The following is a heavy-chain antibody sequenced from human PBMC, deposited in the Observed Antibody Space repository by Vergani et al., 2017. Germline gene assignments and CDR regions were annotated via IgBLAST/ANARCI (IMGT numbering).Heavy chain of an antibody. J-gene: IGHJ6*01. CDR1: GFTFSDFS. CDR3: ARGLTSGGCPENYGMDV. CDR2: IGSSGPYI. V-gene: IGHV3-21*06. Sequence: VQLVESGGGLVKPGGSLRLSCAASGFTFSDFSMSWVRQAPGKGLEWVAFIGSSGPYINYADSVKGRFIISRDNTNNSLFLQLGSLRAEDAAVYYCARGLTSGGCPENYGMDVWGQGAKVTVSS. D-gene: IGHD1-26*01.